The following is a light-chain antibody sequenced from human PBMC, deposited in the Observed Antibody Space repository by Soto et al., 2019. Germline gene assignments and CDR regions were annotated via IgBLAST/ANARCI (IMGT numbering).Light chain of an antibody. CDR1: QSVSSSY. Sequence: EIVLTQSPGTLSLSPGDRATLSCRASQSVSSSYLGWYQQKPGQAPRLLIYDASNRATGIPDRFSGSGSGTDFTLTISRLEPEDFAVYYCQQYGTSPRTFGLGTKV. V-gene: IGKV3-20*01. CDR2: DAS. CDR3: QQYGTSPRT. J-gene: IGKJ1*01.